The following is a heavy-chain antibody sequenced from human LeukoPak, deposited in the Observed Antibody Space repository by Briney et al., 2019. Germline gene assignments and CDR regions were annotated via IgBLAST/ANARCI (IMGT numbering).Heavy chain of an antibody. Sequence: GGSLRLSCAASGFTFSSYGMHWVRQAPGKGLEWVAVISYDGSNKYYADSVKGRFTISRDNAKNSLYLQMNSLRAEDTAVYYCARDLGYFDYWGQGTLVTVSS. V-gene: IGHV3-30*03. CDR2: ISYDGSNK. CDR1: GFTFSSYG. J-gene: IGHJ4*02. CDR3: ARDLGYFDY.